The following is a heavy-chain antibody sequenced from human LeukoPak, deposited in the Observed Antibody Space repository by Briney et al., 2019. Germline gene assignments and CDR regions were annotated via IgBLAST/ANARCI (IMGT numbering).Heavy chain of an antibody. CDR1: GFTFDDYA. CDR3: AKDSGYDLRGGDFDY. D-gene: IGHD5-12*01. CDR2: ISWNSGSI. J-gene: IGHJ4*02. Sequence: GRSLRLSCAASGFTFDDYAMHWVRQAPGKGLEWVSGISWNSGSIGYADSVKGRFTISRDNAKNSLYLQMNSLRAEDTALYYCAKDSGYDLRGGDFDYWGQGTLVTVSS. V-gene: IGHV3-9*01.